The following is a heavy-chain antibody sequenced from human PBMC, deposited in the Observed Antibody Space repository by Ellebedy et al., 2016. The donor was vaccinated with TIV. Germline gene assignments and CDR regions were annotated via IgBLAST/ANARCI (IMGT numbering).Heavy chain of an antibody. V-gene: IGHV3-21*01. J-gene: IGHJ3*02. CDR1: GFTFSSYS. CDR2: ISSSSSYI. CDR3: ARDRGSGRLGAFDI. D-gene: IGHD3-10*01. Sequence: GESLKISCAASGFTFSSYSMNWVRQAPGKGLEWVSSISSSSSYIYYADSVKGRFTISRDNAKNSLYLQMNSLRAEDTAVYYCARDRGSGRLGAFDIWGQGTMVTVSS.